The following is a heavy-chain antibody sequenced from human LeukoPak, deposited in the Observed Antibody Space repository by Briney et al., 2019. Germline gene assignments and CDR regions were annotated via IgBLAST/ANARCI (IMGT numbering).Heavy chain of an antibody. V-gene: IGHV3-9*01. D-gene: IGHD6-25*01. J-gene: IGHJ4*02. CDR1: GFTFDDYA. CDR2: ISWNSGSI. Sequence: GGSLRLSCAASGFTFDDYAMHWVRQAPGKGLEWVSGISWNSGSIGYADSVKGRFIISRDNAKNSLYLQMKSLRAEDTALYYCGKDVKFNRLNYFDYWGQGTLVTVSS. CDR3: GKDVKFNRLNYFDY.